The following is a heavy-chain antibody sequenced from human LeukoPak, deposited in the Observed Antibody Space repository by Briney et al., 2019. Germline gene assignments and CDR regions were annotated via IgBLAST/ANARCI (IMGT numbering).Heavy chain of an antibody. CDR2: INHSGST. CDR3: ARGNYDFWSGYYPPNWFDP. J-gene: IGHJ5*02. D-gene: IGHD3-3*01. CDR1: GLTFSSYA. V-gene: IGHV4-34*01. Sequence: PGGSLRLSCSVSGLTFSSYAMTWVRQAPGKGLEWIGEINHSGSTNYNPSLKSRVTISVDTSKNQFSLKLSSVTAADTAVYYCARGNYDFWSGYYPPNWFDPWGQGTLVTVSS.